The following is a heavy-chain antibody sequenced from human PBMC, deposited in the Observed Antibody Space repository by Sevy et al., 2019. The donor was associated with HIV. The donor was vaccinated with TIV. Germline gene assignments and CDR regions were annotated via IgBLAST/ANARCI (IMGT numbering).Heavy chain of an antibody. CDR1: GFTFSKYS. Sequence: GGSLRLSCEASGFTFSKYSMSWVRQAPGKGLEWVSTFSFGCGRINYADSVKGRFTISRDDSKNTLYLQMNSLRAEDTAVYYCAREVCTKPHDYWGHGTLVTFSS. J-gene: IGHJ4*01. CDR2: FSFGCGRI. V-gene: IGHV3-23*01. CDR3: AREVCTKPHDY. D-gene: IGHD2-8*01.